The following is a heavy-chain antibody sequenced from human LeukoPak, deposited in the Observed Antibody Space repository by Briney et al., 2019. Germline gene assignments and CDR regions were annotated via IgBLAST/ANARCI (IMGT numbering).Heavy chain of an antibody. Sequence: GGSLRLSCAASGFTFSTYSMNWVRQVPGKGLEWISYISGSSSTIYYADSVKGRFTISRDNAKNSLSLQMNSLRDEDTAVYYCARVVGSAMVNDGMDVWGQGTTVTVSS. CDR3: ARVVGSAMVNDGMDV. CDR2: ISGSSSTI. V-gene: IGHV3-48*02. J-gene: IGHJ6*01. D-gene: IGHD5-18*01. CDR1: GFTFSTYS.